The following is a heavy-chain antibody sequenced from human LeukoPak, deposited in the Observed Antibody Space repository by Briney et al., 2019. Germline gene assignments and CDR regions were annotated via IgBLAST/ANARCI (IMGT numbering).Heavy chain of an antibody. CDR2: IRYDGSNK. D-gene: IGHD2-2*01. J-gene: IGHJ6*03. V-gene: IGHV3-30*02. Sequence: GGSLRLSCAASGFTFSSYGMHWVRQAPGKGLEWVAFIRYDGSNKCYADSVKGRFTISRDNSKNTLYLQMNSLRAEDTAVYYCAKGSYCSSTSCYVAYYYYYMDVWGKGTTVTVSS. CDR1: GFTFSSYG. CDR3: AKGSYCSSTSCYVAYYYYYMDV.